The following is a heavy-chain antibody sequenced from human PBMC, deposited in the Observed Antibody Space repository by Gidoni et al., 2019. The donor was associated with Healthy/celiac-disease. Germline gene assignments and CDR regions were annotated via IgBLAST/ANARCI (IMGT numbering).Heavy chain of an antibody. J-gene: IGHJ4*02. CDR3: ARRSMVRGLTFDY. CDR2: IYYSGST. Sequence: QLQLQESGPGLVKPSETLSLTCTVSGGSISSSSYYWGWIRQPPGKGLEWIGSIYYSGSTYYNPSLKSRVTISVDTSKNQFSLKLSSVTAADTAVYYCARRSMVRGLTFDYWGQGTLVTVSS. CDR1: GGSISSSSYY. V-gene: IGHV4-39*01. D-gene: IGHD3-10*01.